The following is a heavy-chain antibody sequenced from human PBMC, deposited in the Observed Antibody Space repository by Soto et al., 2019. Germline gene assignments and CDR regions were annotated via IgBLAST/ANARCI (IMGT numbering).Heavy chain of an antibody. CDR3: ARDYGSGSVFGFDT. CDR1: GGSISSDDYY. CDR2: TSYSGIT. J-gene: IGHJ3*02. Sequence: QVQLQESGPGLVKPSQTLSLTCTVSGGSISSDDYYWSWFRQPPGKGLEWIGYTSYSGITYYNPSLKSRVTISVDTPRHQFSPNLSSVTAADTAVYYCARDYGSGSVFGFDTWGQGTMVTVSS. D-gene: IGHD3-10*01. V-gene: IGHV4-30-4*01.